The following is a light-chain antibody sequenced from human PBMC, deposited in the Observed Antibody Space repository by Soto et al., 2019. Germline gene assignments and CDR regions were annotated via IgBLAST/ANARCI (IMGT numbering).Light chain of an antibody. Sequence: EIVLTQSPGTLSLSPGERAPLSCRASQSVSSNFLAWFQQKPGQAPRLLIYAASSRATGIPDRFSGSGSGSDFTLTISSLEPEDFAVYYCQQRSNWPPFTFGQGTRLEIK. CDR2: AAS. J-gene: IGKJ5*01. CDR1: QSVSSNF. CDR3: QQRSNWPPFT. V-gene: IGKV3D-20*02.